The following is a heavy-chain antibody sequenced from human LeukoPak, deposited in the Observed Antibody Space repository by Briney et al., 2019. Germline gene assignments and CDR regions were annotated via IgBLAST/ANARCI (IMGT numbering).Heavy chain of an antibody. V-gene: IGHV3-7*03. D-gene: IGHD3-16*01. CDR1: GFTFSSHW. Sequence: GGSLRLSCAASGFTFSSHWISWVRQSPGMGLEWVANINQDGSDKHYVDSVKGRFTISRDNAERSLYLQMNSLRAEDTAVYYCARDHVAPGLIFDSWGQGTLVTVSS. CDR3: ARDHVAPGLIFDS. J-gene: IGHJ4*02. CDR2: INQDGSDK.